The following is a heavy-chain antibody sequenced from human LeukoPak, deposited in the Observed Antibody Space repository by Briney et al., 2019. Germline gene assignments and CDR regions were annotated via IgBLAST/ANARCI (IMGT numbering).Heavy chain of an antibody. D-gene: IGHD3-10*01. CDR3: ARDSGSGNSYFVNLADHYYMDV. CDR1: GFTFSSYW. CDR2: IRQDGSQK. Sequence: GGSLRLSCAASGFTFSSYWMSWVRQAPGKGLEWVATIRQDGSQKYYVDSVKGRFTISRDNAKNSLYLQMNSLRAEDTAVYYCARDSGSGNSYFVNLADHYYMDVWGKGTTVTVSS. J-gene: IGHJ6*03. V-gene: IGHV3-7*01.